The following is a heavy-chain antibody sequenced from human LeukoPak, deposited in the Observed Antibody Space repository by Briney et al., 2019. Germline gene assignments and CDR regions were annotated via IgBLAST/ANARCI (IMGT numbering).Heavy chain of an antibody. J-gene: IGHJ4*02. V-gene: IGHV1-69*13. Sequence: SVKVSCTASGGTFSSYAISWVRQAPGQGLEWMGGIIPIFGTANYAQKFQGRVTITADESTSTAYMELSSLRSEDTAVYYCARDVAYCSGGSCPLDYWGQGTLVTVSS. CDR1: GGTFSSYA. CDR3: ARDVAYCSGGSCPLDY. CDR2: IIPIFGTA. D-gene: IGHD2-15*01.